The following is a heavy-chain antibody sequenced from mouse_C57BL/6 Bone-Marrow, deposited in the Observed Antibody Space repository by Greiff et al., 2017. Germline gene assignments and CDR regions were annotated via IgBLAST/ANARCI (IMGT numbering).Heavy chain of an antibody. CDR1: GYTFTSYW. Sequence: QVQLQQPGAELVKPGASVKLSCKASGYTFTSYWMQWVKQRPGQGLEWIGEIDPSDSYTNYNQQFKGKATLTVDTSSSTAYMQLSSLTSEDSAVYDCARDYDYEFDYWGQGTTLTVSS. CDR3: ARDYDYEFDY. J-gene: IGHJ2*01. CDR2: IDPSDSYT. V-gene: IGHV1-50*01. D-gene: IGHD2-4*01.